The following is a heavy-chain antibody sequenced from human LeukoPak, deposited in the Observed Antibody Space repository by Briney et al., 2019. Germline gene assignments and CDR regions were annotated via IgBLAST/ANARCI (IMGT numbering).Heavy chain of an antibody. CDR3: AKDSVIQGYSAFDY. CDR1: GFTFKSYA. V-gene: IGHV3-30*18. D-gene: IGHD3-22*01. Sequence: GGSLRLSCSASGFTFKSYAMHWVRQAPGKGLEWVAVTSFDGKNTLYADSVKGRFTISRDNSQSTLSLQMNSLRTEDTAMYYCAKDSVIQGYSAFDYWGQGTLVTVSS. J-gene: IGHJ4*02. CDR2: TSFDGKNT.